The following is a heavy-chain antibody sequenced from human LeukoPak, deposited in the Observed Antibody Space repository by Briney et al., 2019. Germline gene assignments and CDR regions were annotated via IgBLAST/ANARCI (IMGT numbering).Heavy chain of an antibody. J-gene: IGHJ4*02. CDR1: GGTFSSYA. CDR3: ARGSTRDSSGDNFDY. CDR2: IIPILGIA. Sequence: SVKVSCKASGGTFSSYAISWVRQAPGQGLEWMGRIIPILGIANYAQKFQGRVTITADKSTSTAYMELSSLRSEDTAVYYCARGSTRDSSGDNFDYWGQGTLVTVSS. D-gene: IGHD6-19*01. V-gene: IGHV1-69*04.